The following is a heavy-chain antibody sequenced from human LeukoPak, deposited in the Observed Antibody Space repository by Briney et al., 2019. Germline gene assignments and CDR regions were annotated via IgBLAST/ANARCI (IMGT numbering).Heavy chain of an antibody. CDR3: ARDPYGSGFRTMDV. Sequence: GGSLRLSCAASAFTFSDYYMSWIRQAPGKGLEWVSYISSDSHTIYYADSVKGRFTISRDNAKNSLYLQMNSLRAEDTAVYYCARDPYGSGFRTMDVWGKGTTVTVSS. V-gene: IGHV3-11*04. CDR2: ISSDSHTI. D-gene: IGHD3-10*01. CDR1: AFTFSDYY. J-gene: IGHJ6*03.